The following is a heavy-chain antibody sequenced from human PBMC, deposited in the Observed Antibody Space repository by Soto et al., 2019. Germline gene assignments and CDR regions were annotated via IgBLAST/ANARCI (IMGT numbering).Heavy chain of an antibody. CDR3: TRVLGYTFEPGKTRYYAMDV. V-gene: IGHV1-69*01. CDR2: LIPVFGSP. J-gene: IGHJ6*02. Sequence: QVQLVQSGAEVKKPGSSVTVSCKTSGGTFSKDAINWVRQAPGQGLEWMGLLIPVFGSPIYAQKFQGRIRITVDESKSTEFIDLSSLRSEDTAVYYCTRVLGYTFEPGKTRYYAMDVWGQGTTVSVSS. CDR1: GGTFSKDA. D-gene: IGHD5-18*01.